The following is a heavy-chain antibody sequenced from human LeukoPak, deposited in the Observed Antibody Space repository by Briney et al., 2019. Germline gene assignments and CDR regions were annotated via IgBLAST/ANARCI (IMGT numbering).Heavy chain of an antibody. CDR1: GGSFSGYY. CDR3: PRVICSYGFATYFDY. J-gene: IGHJ4*02. V-gene: IGHV4-34*01. CDR2: INHSGSA. Sequence: SETLSLTCAVCGGSFSGYYWSWIRQPPGKGLKWIGEINHSGSANYNPSLKSRVTISVDTSKNQFSLKLSSVTAAGTAVYYCPRVICSYGFATYFDYWGQGTLVTVSS. D-gene: IGHD5-18*01.